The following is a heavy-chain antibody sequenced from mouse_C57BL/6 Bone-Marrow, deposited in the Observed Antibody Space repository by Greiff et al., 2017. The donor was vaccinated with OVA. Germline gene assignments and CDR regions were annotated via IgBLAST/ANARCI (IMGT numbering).Heavy chain of an antibody. Sequence: QVQLQQPGAELVKPGASVKLSCKASGYTFTSYWMHWVKQRPGQGLEWIGMIHPNSGSTNYNEKFKSKATLTVDKSSSTAYMQLSSLTSEDSAVYEGARMYYGSSSAWFAYWGQGTLVTVSA. CDR2: IHPNSGST. D-gene: IGHD1-1*01. V-gene: IGHV1-64*01. J-gene: IGHJ3*01. CDR3: ARMYYGSSSAWFAY. CDR1: GYTFTSYW.